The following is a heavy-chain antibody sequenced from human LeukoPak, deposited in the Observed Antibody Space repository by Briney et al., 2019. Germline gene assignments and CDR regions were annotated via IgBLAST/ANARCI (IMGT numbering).Heavy chain of an antibody. J-gene: IGHJ4*02. Sequence: ASVKVSCKASGYTFTGYYMHWVRQAPGQGLEWMGWINPNSGGTNYAQKFQGRVTMTRDTSISTAYMELSRLRSDDTAVHYCARDLFVVATDDYWGQGTLVTVSS. CDR2: INPNSGGT. CDR3: ARDLFVVATDDY. D-gene: IGHD2-2*01. V-gene: IGHV1-2*02. CDR1: GYTFTGYY.